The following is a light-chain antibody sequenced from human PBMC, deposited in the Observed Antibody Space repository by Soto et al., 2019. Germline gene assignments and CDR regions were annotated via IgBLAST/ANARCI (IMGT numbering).Light chain of an antibody. CDR3: MQGTRWPLT. CDR2: KVS. Sequence: DVVMTQSPLSLPVTLGQPASISCRSSQSLVYSDGNTYLTWFQQRPGQSPRRLIYKVSNRDSGVPDRFSGRGSGTDFTLKISWVEAEDVGVYYCMQGTRWPLTFGGGTKVEIK. J-gene: IGKJ4*01. V-gene: IGKV2-30*01. CDR1: QSLVYSDGNTY.